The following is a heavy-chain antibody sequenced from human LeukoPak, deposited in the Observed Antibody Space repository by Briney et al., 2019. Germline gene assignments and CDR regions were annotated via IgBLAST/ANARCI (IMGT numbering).Heavy chain of an antibody. CDR2: IYYSGST. J-gene: IGHJ4*02. CDR3: ARGTLIAAFDY. D-gene: IGHD6-25*01. CDR1: GGSISSYY. V-gene: IGHV4-59*01. Sequence: SETLSLTCTVSGGSISSYYWSWIRQPPGKGLEWIGYIYYSGSTNYNPSLKSRVTISVDTSKNQFSLKLSSVTAADTAVYYCARGTLIAAFDYWGQGTLVTVSS.